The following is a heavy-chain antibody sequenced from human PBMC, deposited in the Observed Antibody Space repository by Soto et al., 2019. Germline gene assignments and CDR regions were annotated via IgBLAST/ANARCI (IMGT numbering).Heavy chain of an antibody. V-gene: IGHV1-3*01. CDR3: ARDLQADY. CDR2: INAGNGNT. Sequence: ASVKVSCKVSGYTLTELSMHWVRQAPGQRLEWMGWINAGNGNTKYSQKFQGRVTITRDTSASTAYMELSSLRSEDTAVYYCARDLQADYWGQGTLVTVSS. J-gene: IGHJ4*02. CDR1: GYTLTELS.